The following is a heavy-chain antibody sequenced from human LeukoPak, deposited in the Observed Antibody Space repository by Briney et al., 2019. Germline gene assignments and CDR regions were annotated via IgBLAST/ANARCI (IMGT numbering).Heavy chain of an antibody. CDR1: GGSFSGYY. J-gene: IGHJ6*03. CDR3: ARGRTPHGRYYYYYYMDV. V-gene: IGHV4-34*01. D-gene: IGHD4-23*01. CDR2: INHSGST. Sequence: SETLSLTCAVYGGSFSGYYGSWIRQPPGKGLEWIGEINHSGSTNYNPSLKSRVTISVDTSKNQFSLKLSSVTAADTAVYYCARGRTPHGRYYYYYYMDVWGKGTTVTVSS.